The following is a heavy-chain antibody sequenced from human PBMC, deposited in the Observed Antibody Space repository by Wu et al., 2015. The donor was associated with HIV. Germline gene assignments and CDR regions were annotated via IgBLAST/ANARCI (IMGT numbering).Heavy chain of an antibody. CDR2: INPNNGNP. D-gene: IGHD2-15*01. J-gene: IGHJ5*02. CDR1: LTYTFTNYG. Sequence: VKKPSGPQVATVSCKNFLTYTFTNYGINWVRQAPGQGLEWMGWINPNNGNPKYAQRFQGRVTMTIDTSTSTAYMELRSLRSDDTAVYYCARHKYPGATPRFYQLGFDPWGQGTLVTVSS. V-gene: IGHV1-18*01. CDR3: ARHKYPGATPRFYQLGFDP.